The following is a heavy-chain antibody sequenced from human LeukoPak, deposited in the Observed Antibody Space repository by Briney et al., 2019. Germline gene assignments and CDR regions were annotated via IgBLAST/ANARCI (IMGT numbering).Heavy chain of an antibody. CDR1: GDPINSYY. Sequence: PSETLSLTCTVSGDPINSYYWSWIRQPPGKGLEWIGYIYYSGSTNYNPSLKSRVTISIDTSKNQFSLKLSSVTAADTAVYYCARTAYARFLDLWGRGTLVTVSS. CDR2: IYYSGST. CDR3: ARTAYARFLDL. J-gene: IGHJ2*01. D-gene: IGHD2-21*01. V-gene: IGHV4-59*01.